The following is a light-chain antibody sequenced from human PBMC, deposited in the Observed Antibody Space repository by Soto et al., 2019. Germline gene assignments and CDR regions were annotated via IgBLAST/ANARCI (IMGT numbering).Light chain of an antibody. CDR3: QQYNNWPPWP. J-gene: IGKJ1*01. V-gene: IGKV3-15*01. Sequence: GMTQSPATLSVSPGERASLSCRSSQNLRSSLAWYQQKPGQAPRLLIYGASTRATGIPARFSGSGSGTEFTLTISSLQSEDFAVYYCQQYNNWPPWPFGQGTKAAIK. CDR1: QNLRSS. CDR2: GAS.